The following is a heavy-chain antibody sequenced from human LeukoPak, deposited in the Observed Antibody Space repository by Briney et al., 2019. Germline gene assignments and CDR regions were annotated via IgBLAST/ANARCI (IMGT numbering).Heavy chain of an antibody. CDR3: ARGRAGAR. CDR1: GGSFSGYY. D-gene: IGHD3-10*01. Sequence: TSETLSLTCAVYGGSFSGYYWSWIRQPPGKGLEWIGEINHSGSTNYNPSLKSRVTISVDTSKNQFSLKLSSVTAADTAVYYCARGRAGARWGQGTLVTVSS. CDR2: INHSGST. V-gene: IGHV4-34*01. J-gene: IGHJ4*02.